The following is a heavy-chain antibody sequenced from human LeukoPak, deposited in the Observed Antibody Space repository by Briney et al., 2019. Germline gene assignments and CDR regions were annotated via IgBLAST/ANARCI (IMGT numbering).Heavy chain of an antibody. V-gene: IGHV3-30*03. D-gene: IGHD3-10*01. CDR2: ISYDGSNK. CDR1: GFTFSSYG. CDR3: AVWFGEFDNWFDP. J-gene: IGHJ5*02. Sequence: GRSLRLSCAASGFTFSSYGMHWVRQAPGKGLEWVAVISYDGSNKYYADSVKGRFTISRDNSKNTLYLQMNSLRSEDTAVYYCAVWFGEFDNWFDPWGQGTLVTVSS.